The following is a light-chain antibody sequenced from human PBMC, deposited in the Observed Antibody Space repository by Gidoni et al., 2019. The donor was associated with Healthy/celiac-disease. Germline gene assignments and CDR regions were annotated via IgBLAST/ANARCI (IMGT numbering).Light chain of an antibody. CDR3: QQSYSTPFT. J-gene: IGKJ3*01. Sequence: DIQMTQSPSSRSASVGDRVTITCRASQSISSYLNWYQQKPGKAPKLLIYAASSLQSGVPSRFSGSGSGTDFTLTISSLQPEDFATYYCQQSYSTPFTFXPXTKVDIK. CDR1: QSISSY. CDR2: AAS. V-gene: IGKV1-39*01.